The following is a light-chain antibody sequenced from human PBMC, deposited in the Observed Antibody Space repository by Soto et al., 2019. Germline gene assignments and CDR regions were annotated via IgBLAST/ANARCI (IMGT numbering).Light chain of an antibody. CDR2: AAS. CDR1: QDINNR. Sequence: DIQMTQAPSSVSASVGDRVTTTCRASQDINNRVAWFQQRPGRAPKYLIQAASILQSGFPSRFSATGSGTDFTLTIDSLQPEDFATYYCLQVKNFPRTFGQGTKLEIK. CDR3: LQVKNFPRT. V-gene: IGKV1-12*01. J-gene: IGKJ1*01.